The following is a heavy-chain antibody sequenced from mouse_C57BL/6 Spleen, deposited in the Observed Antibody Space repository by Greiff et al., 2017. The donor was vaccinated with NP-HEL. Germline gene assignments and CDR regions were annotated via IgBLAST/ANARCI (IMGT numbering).Heavy chain of an antibody. D-gene: IGHD4-1*01. Sequence: QVQLQQPGAELVRPGSSVKLSCKASGYTFTSYWMHWVKQRPIHGLEWIGNIDPSDSETHYNQKFKDKATLTVDKSSSTAYMQLSSLTSEDSAVYYCARLWDGENYAMDYWGQGTSVTVSS. CDR3: ARLWDGENYAMDY. J-gene: IGHJ4*01. CDR1: GYTFTSYW. CDR2: IDPSDSET. V-gene: IGHV1-52*01.